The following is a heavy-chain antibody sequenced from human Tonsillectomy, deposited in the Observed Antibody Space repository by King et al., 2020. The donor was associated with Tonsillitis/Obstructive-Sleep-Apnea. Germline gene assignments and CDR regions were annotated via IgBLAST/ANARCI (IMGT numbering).Heavy chain of an antibody. CDR3: PRERSYCSGGSCYSSGAFDI. J-gene: IGHJ3*02. Sequence: VQLVESGGGLVQPGGSLRLSCAPSGFTLISYWLHCVRQAPGQVLDWISRINSDWRSTTYAVYVKGRFTISRDNAKNTLYRQMNSLRAEDTAVYYCPRERSYCSGGSCYSSGAFDIWGQGTMVTVSS. D-gene: IGHD2-15*01. V-gene: IGHV3-74*01. CDR1: GFTLISYW. CDR2: INSDWRST.